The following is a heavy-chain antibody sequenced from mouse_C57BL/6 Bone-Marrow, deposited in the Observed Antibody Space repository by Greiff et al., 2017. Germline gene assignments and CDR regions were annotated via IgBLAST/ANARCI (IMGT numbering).Heavy chain of an antibody. CDR1: GFTFSSYA. V-gene: IGHV5-4*03. D-gene: IGHD3-2*02. CDR3: ARGDDGSGPYYAMDD. Sequence: DVMLVESGGGLVKPGGSLRLSCAASGFTFSSYAMSWVRQTPEKRLEWVATISDGGSYTSYPDNVKGRFTISRDNAKNNLYLQMRHLKSEDTAMYYCARGDDGSGPYYAMDDWGQGTSVTVSS. J-gene: IGHJ4*01. CDR2: ISDGGSYT.